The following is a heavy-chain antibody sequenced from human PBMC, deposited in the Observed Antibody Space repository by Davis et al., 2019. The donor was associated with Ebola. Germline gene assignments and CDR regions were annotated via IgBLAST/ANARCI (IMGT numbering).Heavy chain of an antibody. CDR1: GNSFASHW. D-gene: IGHD3-16*01. CDR3: ARLPWGTVAGLDS. J-gene: IGHJ4*02. Sequence: GESLKISCKDSGNSFASHWIGWVRQMPGKGLEWMGIIYTGDSDTRYSPSFRGQVTISADKSIKTAFLQWSSLKASDTALYYCARLPWGTVAGLDSWGQGTLVTVS. CDR2: IYTGDSDT. V-gene: IGHV5-51*01.